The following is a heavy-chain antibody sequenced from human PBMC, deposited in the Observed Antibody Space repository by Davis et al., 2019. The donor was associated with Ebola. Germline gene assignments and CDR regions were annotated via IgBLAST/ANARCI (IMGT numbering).Heavy chain of an antibody. CDR2: INPNSGGT. CDR3: ARACSGGSCPRGFDP. Sequence: AASVKVSCKASGYTFTGYYMHWVRQAPGQGLGWMGRINPNSGGTNYAQKFQGRVTMTRDTSISTAYMELSRLRSDDTAVYYCARACSGGSCPRGFDPWGQGTLVTVSS. V-gene: IGHV1-2*06. CDR1: GYTFTGYY. J-gene: IGHJ5*02. D-gene: IGHD2-15*01.